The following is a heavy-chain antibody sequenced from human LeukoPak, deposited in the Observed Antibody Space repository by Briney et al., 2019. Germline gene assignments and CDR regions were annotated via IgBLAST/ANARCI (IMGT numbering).Heavy chain of an antibody. J-gene: IGHJ4*02. V-gene: IGHV4-39*01. D-gene: IGHD3-3*01. Sequence: SETLSLTCTVSGGSISSSSYYWGWIRQPPGKGLEWIGSIYYSGSTYYNPSLKSRVTISVDTSKNQFSLKLSSVTAADTAVYYCARHDPVYYDLWSGYPLGGFDYWGQGTLVTVSS. CDR3: ARHDPVYYDLWSGYPLGGFDY. CDR1: GGSISSSSYY. CDR2: IYYSGST.